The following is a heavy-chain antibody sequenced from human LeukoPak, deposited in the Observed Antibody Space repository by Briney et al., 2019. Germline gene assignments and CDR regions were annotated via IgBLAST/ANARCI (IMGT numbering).Heavy chain of an antibody. V-gene: IGHV4-39*01. J-gene: IGHJ4*02. CDR3: ARLQFVNYDSSGYYEY. D-gene: IGHD3-22*01. Sequence: SETLSLTCTVSGGSISSSSYYWGWIRQPPGKGLEWIGSIYYSGSTYYNPSLKSRVTISVDTSKNQFSLKLSSVTAADTAVYYCARLQFVNYDSSGYYEYWGQGTLVTVSS. CDR1: GGSISSSSYY. CDR2: IYYSGST.